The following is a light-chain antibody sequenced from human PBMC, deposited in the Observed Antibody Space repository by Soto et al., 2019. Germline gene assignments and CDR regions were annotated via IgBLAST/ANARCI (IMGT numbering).Light chain of an antibody. CDR2: DAS. V-gene: IGKV1-39*01. Sequence: DIQMTQSPSSLSASVADRVTITCRASQTISTYLNWYQQKPGKAPRLLIYDASSLLSGVPSRVSGRGSGTDFTLTIASLQPEDFSTYYCQQSDSTPYTFGQGTKVDIK. J-gene: IGKJ2*01. CDR1: QTISTY. CDR3: QQSDSTPYT.